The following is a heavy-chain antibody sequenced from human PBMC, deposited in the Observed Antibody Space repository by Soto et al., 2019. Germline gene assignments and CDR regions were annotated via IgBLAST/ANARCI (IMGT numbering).Heavy chain of an antibody. CDR1: GASVSSDSYS. Sequence: QVRLQESGPGLVKPSETLSLTCTVSGASVSSDSYSWAWIRQPPGKGLEWIGCFYFTGSTKTNPSLQSRVSISVDESKNQMSLKLNSVTAADTAVYYCAKDPRFYGMDVWGRGTTVTVSS. CDR3: AKDPRFYGMDV. CDR2: FYFTGST. J-gene: IGHJ6*02. V-gene: IGHV4-61*01.